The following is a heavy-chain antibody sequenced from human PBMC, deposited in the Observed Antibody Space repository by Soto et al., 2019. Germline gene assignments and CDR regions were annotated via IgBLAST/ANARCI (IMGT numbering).Heavy chain of an antibody. CDR3: TRDSGDYYDSSGYSRFDY. Sequence: GGSLRLSCTASGFTFGDYAMSWFRQAPGKGLEWVGFIRSKAYGGTTEYAASVKGRFTISRDDSKSIAYLQMNSLKTEDTAVYYCTRDSGDYYDSSGYSRFDYWGQGTLVTVSS. CDR1: GFTFGDYA. J-gene: IGHJ4*02. V-gene: IGHV3-49*03. D-gene: IGHD3-22*01. CDR2: IRSKAYGGTT.